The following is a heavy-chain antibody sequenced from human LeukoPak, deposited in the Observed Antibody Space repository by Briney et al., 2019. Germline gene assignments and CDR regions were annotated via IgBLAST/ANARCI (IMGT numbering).Heavy chain of an antibody. CDR1: GGSISSSSYY. J-gene: IGHJ5*02. Sequence: SETLSLTCTVSGGSISSSSYYWGWIRQPPGKGLEWIGSIYYSGSSYYNPSLKSRVTISVDTSKNQFSLKLSSVTAADTAVYYCARHGVTTSWFDPWGQGTLVTVSS. CDR2: IYYSGSS. V-gene: IGHV4-39*01. CDR3: ARHGVTTSWFDP. D-gene: IGHD4-11*01.